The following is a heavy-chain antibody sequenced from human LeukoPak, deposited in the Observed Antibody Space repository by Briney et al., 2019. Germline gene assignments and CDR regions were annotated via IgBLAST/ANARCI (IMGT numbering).Heavy chain of an antibody. V-gene: IGHV4-34*01. CDR3: ARGRLGYCSGGSCYSRWFDP. D-gene: IGHD2-15*01. J-gene: IGHJ5*02. CDR2: INHSGST. CDR1: GGSYSGYY. Sequence: NTSETLSLTCAVYGGSYSGYYWSWIRQPPGKGLEWIGEINHSGSTTYNPSLKSRVTISVDTSKNQFSLKLSSVTAADTAVYYCARGRLGYCSGGSCYSRWFDPWGQGTLVTVSS.